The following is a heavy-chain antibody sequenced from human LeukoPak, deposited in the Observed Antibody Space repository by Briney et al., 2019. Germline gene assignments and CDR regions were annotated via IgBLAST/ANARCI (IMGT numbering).Heavy chain of an antibody. CDR3: ARATHTSFWFDP. CDR1: GFTFSTYA. J-gene: IGHJ5*02. V-gene: IGHV3-66*01. D-gene: IGHD2-2*01. Sequence: GGPLRLSCAASGFTFSTYAVTWVRQAPGKGLEWVSLIYSGGSTYYADSVKGRFTISRDNSKNTLYLQMNSLRAEDTAVYYCARATHTSFWFDPWGQGTLVTVSS. CDR2: IYSGGST.